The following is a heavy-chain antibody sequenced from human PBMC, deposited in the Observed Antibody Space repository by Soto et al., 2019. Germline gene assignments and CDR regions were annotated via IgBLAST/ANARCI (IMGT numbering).Heavy chain of an antibody. CDR1: GGSFSGHY. CDR2: INHSGST. J-gene: IGHJ6*02. V-gene: IGHV4-34*01. D-gene: IGHD6-6*01. Sequence: QVQLQQWGAGLLKPSETLSLTCAVYGGSFSGHYWSWIRQPPGKGLEWIGEINHSGSTNYNPSLKSRVTISVDTSKNQFSLKLSSVTAADTAVYYCARGGAARPGIYYYYYGMDVWGQGTTVTVSS. CDR3: ARGGAARPGIYYYYYGMDV.